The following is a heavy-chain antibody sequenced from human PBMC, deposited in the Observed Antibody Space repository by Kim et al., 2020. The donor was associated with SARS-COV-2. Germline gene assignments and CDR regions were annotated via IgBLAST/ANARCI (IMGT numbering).Heavy chain of an antibody. CDR2: VYPTDSDT. CDR1: GYSFTSYW. J-gene: IGHJ5*02. D-gene: IGHD3-22*01. V-gene: IGHV5-51*01. CDR3: ARRGYYDSSGYQYNWFDP. Sequence: GESLKISCEGSGYSFTSYWIGWVRQMPGKGLEWMGNVYPTDSDTRYSPSFQGQVTISADKSISTACLQWSSLKASDTAMYYCARRGYYDSSGYQYNWFDPWGQGTLVTVSS.